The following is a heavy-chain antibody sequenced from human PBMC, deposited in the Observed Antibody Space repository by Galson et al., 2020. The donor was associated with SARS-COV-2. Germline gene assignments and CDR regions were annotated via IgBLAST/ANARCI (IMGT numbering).Heavy chain of an antibody. CDR2: ISWDGGST. V-gene: IGHV3-43*01. CDR3: AKGLRYFDWLFKSDYYYGMDV. D-gene: IGHD3-9*01. Sequence: GESLKISCAASGFTFDDYTMHWVRQAPGKGLEWVSLISWDGGSTYYADSVKGRFTISRDNSKNSLSLQMNSLRTEDTALYYCAKGLRYFDWLFKSDYYYGMDVWGQGTTVTVSS. CDR1: GFTFDDYT. J-gene: IGHJ6*02.